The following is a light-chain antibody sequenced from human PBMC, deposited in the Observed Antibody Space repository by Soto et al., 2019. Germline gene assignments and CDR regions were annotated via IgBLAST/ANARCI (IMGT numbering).Light chain of an antibody. Sequence: IVMTQSHATLSLSHGGRATLSCRASQSVSSNLAWYQQKPGQAPRLLIYGASTRATGIPARFSGSGSGTELTLTISSLQSEDFAVYYCQQYNNWPPITFGQGTLLEIK. CDR3: QQYNNWPPIT. V-gene: IGKV3-15*01. CDR1: QSVSSN. CDR2: GAS. J-gene: IGKJ5*01.